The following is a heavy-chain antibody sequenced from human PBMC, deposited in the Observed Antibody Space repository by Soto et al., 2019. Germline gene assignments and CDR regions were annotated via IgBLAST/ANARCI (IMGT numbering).Heavy chain of an antibody. Sequence: GGSVKVSCKASGYTFTVYYMHWVRQAPGQGLEWMGWINPKSGGTMYPQKFQGRVTMTWDTSISTAYMALTRLRSDDTAVYYCARVLAKGGASACFHYWDQRTLRTLSS. CDR1: GYTFTVYY. V-gene: IGHV1-2*02. CDR3: ARVLAKGGASACFHY. J-gene: IGHJ4*02. CDR2: INPKSGGT. D-gene: IGHD4-17*01.